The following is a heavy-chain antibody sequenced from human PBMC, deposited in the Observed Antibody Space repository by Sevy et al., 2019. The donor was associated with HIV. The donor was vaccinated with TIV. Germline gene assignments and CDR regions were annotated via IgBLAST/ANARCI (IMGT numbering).Heavy chain of an antibody. CDR3: TRWKAAQSIFDY. D-gene: IGHD1-1*01. CDR1: GFTFGDYC. CDR2: VKSDVYGGTV. J-gene: IGHJ4*02. Sequence: GGSLRLSCTASGFTFGDYCMSWVRQAPGKGLEWVAFVKSDVYGGTVDHAQPVRGRFGISRDDSQTIGYLQMNDLKTEDTGVYYCTRWKAAQSIFDYWGQGALVTVSS. V-gene: IGHV3-49*04.